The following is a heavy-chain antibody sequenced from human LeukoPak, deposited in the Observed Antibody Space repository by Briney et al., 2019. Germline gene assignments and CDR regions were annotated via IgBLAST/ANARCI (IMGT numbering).Heavy chain of an antibody. D-gene: IGHD3-22*01. CDR2: IKQDGSEK. Sequence: GGSLRLSCAASGFTFSSYWMSWVRQAPGKGLEWVANIKQDGSEKYYVDSVKGRFTISRDNAKNSLYLQMNSLRAEDTAVYYCAKTLIYDDDAFDIWGQGTMVTVSS. CDR3: AKTLIYDDDAFDI. CDR1: GFTFSSYW. V-gene: IGHV3-7*03. J-gene: IGHJ3*02.